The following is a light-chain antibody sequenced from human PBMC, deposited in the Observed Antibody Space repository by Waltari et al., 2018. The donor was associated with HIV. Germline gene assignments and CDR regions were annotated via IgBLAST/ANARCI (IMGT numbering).Light chain of an antibody. Sequence: SSELIQVPAVFLALGQIVMTICHRDSLRSYNASLLQLKPGQSPVLVIYGKNNRPSGIPDRFSGSSSGNTASLTITGAQAEDEADYYCNSRDSSGNHVVFGGGTKLTVL. V-gene: IGLV3-19*01. J-gene: IGLJ2*01. CDR2: GKN. CDR1: SLRSYN. CDR3: NSRDSSGNHVV.